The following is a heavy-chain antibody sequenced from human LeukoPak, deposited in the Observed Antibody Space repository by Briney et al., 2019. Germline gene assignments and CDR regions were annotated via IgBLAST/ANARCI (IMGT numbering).Heavy chain of an antibody. V-gene: IGHV1-2*02. Sequence: ASVKVSCKASGYTFTGYYMHWVRQAPGQGLEWMGWINPNSGGTNYAQKFQGRVTMTRDTSISTAYMGLSRLRSDDTAVYYCARDRYYYGSGGITYYFDYWGQGTLVTVSS. CDR1: GYTFTGYY. J-gene: IGHJ4*02. CDR3: ARDRYYYGSGGITYYFDY. CDR2: INPNSGGT. D-gene: IGHD3-10*01.